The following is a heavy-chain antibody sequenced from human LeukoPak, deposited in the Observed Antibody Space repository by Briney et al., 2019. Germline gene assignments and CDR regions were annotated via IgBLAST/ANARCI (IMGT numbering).Heavy chain of an antibody. D-gene: IGHD3-3*01. Sequence: GASVKVSCKASGYTFTSYAMNWVRQATGQGLEWMGWMNPNRGDTGYAQKFQGRVTITRNTSISTAYMELSSLRSEDTAVYYCARGLWGDFWSGDYYYYYMDVWGKGTTVTVS. CDR2: MNPNRGDT. J-gene: IGHJ6*03. CDR3: ARGLWGDFWSGDYYYYYMDV. CDR1: GYTFTSYA. V-gene: IGHV1-8*03.